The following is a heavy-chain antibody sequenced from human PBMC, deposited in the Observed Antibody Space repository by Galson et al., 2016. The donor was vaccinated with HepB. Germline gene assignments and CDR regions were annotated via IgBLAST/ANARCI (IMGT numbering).Heavy chain of an antibody. CDR2: ISASGGSK. D-gene: IGHD6-19*01. CDR1: GLSLSPYA. CDR3: AKPFLSSGLYYFDY. Sequence: SLRLSCAGSGLSLSPYAMSWGRQAPGKGLEWVSGISASGGSKTYADSVRGRFIISRDNSNNKLFLQMNSLRDDDTAVYYCAKPFLSSGLYYFDYWGRGTLVTVSS. J-gene: IGHJ4*02. V-gene: IGHV3-23*01.